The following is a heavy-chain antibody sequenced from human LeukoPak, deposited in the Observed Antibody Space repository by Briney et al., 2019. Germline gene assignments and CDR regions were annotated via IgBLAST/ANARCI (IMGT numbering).Heavy chain of an antibody. Sequence: TGRSLRLSCAASGFTFSSYGMHWVRQAPGKGLEWVANIKQDGSEKYYVDSVKGRFTVSRDNAKNSLYLQTNILRDEDTAVYYCAREGRAAFDIWGQGTMVTVSS. V-gene: IGHV3-7*01. CDR3: AREGRAAFDI. J-gene: IGHJ3*02. CDR1: GFTFSSYG. CDR2: IKQDGSEK.